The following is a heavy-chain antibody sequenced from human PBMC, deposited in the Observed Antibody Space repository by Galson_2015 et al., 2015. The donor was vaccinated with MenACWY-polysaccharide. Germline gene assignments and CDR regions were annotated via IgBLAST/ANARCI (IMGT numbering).Heavy chain of an antibody. J-gene: IGHJ5*02. D-gene: IGHD2-15*01. V-gene: IGHV3-74*01. CDR1: GFSFSTYW. CDR2: INAGGSAT. CDR3: TKEDTKYSRGSSCYFNWFAA. Sequence: SLRLSCAASGFSFSTYWMHWVRHAPGKGLVWVSRINAGGSATDYADSVRGRFTISRDNAKNTLYLEMNSLRAEDTAVYYCTKEDTKYSRGSSCYFNWFAAWGQGYLVTVSS.